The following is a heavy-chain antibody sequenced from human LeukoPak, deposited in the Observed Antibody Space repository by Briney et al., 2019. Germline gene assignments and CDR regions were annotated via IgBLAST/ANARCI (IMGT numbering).Heavy chain of an antibody. J-gene: IGHJ4*02. D-gene: IGHD3-22*01. Sequence: ASVKVSCKVSGYTLTELSMHWVRQAPGKGLEWMGGFDPEDGETIYAQKFQCRVTMTEDTSTDTAYTELSSLRSEDTAVYYCATSGPYDSSGYRFDYWGQGTLVTVSS. CDR3: ATSGPYDSSGYRFDY. CDR1: GYTLTELS. V-gene: IGHV1-24*01. CDR2: FDPEDGET.